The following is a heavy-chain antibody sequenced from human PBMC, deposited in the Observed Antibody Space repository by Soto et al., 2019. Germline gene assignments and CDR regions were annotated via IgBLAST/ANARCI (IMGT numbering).Heavy chain of an antibody. CDR2: IYWDDDK. CDR3: AHTWKIAARPLNWFDP. J-gene: IGHJ5*02. CDR1: GFSLSTSGVG. D-gene: IGHD6-6*01. Sequence: QITLKESGPTLVKPTQTLTLTCTFSGFSLSTSGVGVGWIRQPPGKALEWLALIYWDDDKRYSPSPKSRLTITKDTSKNQVVLTMTNMDPVDTATYYCAHTWKIAARPLNWFDPWGQGTLVTVSS. V-gene: IGHV2-5*02.